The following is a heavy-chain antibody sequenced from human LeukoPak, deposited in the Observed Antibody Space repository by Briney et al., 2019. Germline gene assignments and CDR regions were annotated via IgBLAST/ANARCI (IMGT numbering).Heavy chain of an antibody. CDR1: GFTFSSYW. D-gene: IGHD3-22*01. J-gene: IGHJ3*02. V-gene: IGHV3-74*01. CDR2: INSDGSST. CDR3: ARDQWDYYDSSGLGASDI. Sequence: GGSLRLSCAASGFTFSSYWMHWVRQAPGKGLVWVSRINSDGSSTSYADSVKGRFTISRDNAKNTLYLQMNSLRAEDTAVYYCARDQWDYYDSSGLGASDIWGQGTMVAVSS.